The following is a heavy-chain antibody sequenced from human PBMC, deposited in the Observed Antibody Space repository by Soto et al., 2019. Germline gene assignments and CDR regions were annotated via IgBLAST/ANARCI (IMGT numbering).Heavy chain of an antibody. J-gene: IGHJ6*03. V-gene: IGHV3-74*01. CDR2: INSDGSST. CDR3: ARDLRYSYGFVSYYYMDV. CDR1: GFTFSSYW. D-gene: IGHD5-18*01. Sequence: GGSLRLSCAASGFTFSSYWMHWVRQAPGKGLVWVSRINSDGSSTSYADSVKGRFTISRDNAKNTLYLQMNSLRAEDTAVYYCARDLRYSYGFVSYYYMDVWGKGTTVTVSS.